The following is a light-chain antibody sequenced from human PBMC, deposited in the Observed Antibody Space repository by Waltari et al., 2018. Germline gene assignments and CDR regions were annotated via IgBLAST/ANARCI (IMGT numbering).Light chain of an antibody. CDR3: GSYTGSDIYL. V-gene: IGLV2-14*03. Sequence: QSALTQPASVSGSPGQSITISCTGTSSDIGAYNYVSWYQQHPGKVPKVIIYNVNERPSRVSIIFSGSKSGNTASLTISGLQAEDEADYYCGSYTGSDIYLFGTGTKVTVL. CDR1: SSDIGAYNY. CDR2: NVN. J-gene: IGLJ1*01.